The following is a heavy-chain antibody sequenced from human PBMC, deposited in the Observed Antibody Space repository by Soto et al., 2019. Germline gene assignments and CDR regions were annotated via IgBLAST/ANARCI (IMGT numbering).Heavy chain of an antibody. CDR1: DVSISDTSYY. Sequence: QLQLQESGPGLVKPSETLSLTCTVSDVSISDTSYYWGWIRQPPGKGLEWIGTIYFNGNTFYNPSLKSRLTISVDTSSNQFSLRLTSVTAADTAVYYCARQGSYWGQGTLVAVSS. CDR3: ARQGSY. CDR2: IYFNGNT. V-gene: IGHV4-39*01. J-gene: IGHJ4*02.